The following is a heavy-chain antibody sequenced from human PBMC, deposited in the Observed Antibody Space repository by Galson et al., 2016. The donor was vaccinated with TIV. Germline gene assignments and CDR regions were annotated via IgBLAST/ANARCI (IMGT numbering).Heavy chain of an antibody. CDR3: ARGIEVAPDASGMDV. J-gene: IGHJ6*03. D-gene: IGHD2-2*01. V-gene: IGHV3-74*01. CDR1: GFTFPNHW. Sequence: SLRLSCAASGFTFPNHWMHWVRQAPGKGLVWVARVNRDGSGTNYADSVKGRFTISRDNAEKTLYLQMNSLTAEDTAVYYCARGIEVAPDASGMDVWGKGTTVIVSS. CDR2: VNRDGSGT.